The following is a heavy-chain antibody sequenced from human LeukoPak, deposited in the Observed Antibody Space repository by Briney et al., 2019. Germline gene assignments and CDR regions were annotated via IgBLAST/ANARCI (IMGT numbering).Heavy chain of an antibody. D-gene: IGHD2-2*02. V-gene: IGHV3-23*01. CDR3: AKTKGPAAILLHLDY. CDR2: FSGSGGST. CDR1: GFTFSSYA. Sequence: GGSLRLSCAPSGFTFSSYAMSWARQAPGKGREWVSAFSGSGGSTYYADSVKGRFTISRDNSKNTLYLQMNSLRAEDTAVYYCAKTKGPAAILLHLDYWGQGTPVTVSS. J-gene: IGHJ4*02.